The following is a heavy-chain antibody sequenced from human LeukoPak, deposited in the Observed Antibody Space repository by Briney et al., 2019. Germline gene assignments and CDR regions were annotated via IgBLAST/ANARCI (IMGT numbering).Heavy chain of an antibody. V-gene: IGHV1-2*02. CDR1: GYTFTGYY. Sequence: GASVKVSCKASGYTFTGYYMHWVRQAPGQGLEWMGWINPNSGGTNYAQKFQGRVTMTRDTSISTAYMELSRLRSDDTAVYYCAREGVWGSYRFDYWGQGTLVTVSS. D-gene: IGHD3-16*02. J-gene: IGHJ4*02. CDR2: INPNSGGT. CDR3: AREGVWGSYRFDY.